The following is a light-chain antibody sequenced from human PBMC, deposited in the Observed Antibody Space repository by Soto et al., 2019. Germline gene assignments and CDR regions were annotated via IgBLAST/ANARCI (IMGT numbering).Light chain of an antibody. CDR3: QQYGSALWS. V-gene: IGKV3-20*01. CDR2: GAS. Sequence: EIVLTQSPGTLSLSPGERATLSCRASQSVNSRYLAWYQQKPGQAPRLLIYGASNRATGIPDRFSGSGSGTDFSLTISRLEPEDFAVYYCQQYGSALWSFVQGTKVEIK. CDR1: QSVNSRY. J-gene: IGKJ1*01.